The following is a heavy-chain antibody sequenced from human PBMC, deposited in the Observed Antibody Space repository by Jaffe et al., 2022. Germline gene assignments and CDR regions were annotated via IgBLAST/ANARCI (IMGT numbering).Heavy chain of an antibody. CDR1: GGSISSGSYY. D-gene: IGHD3-22*01. V-gene: IGHV4-61*02. J-gene: IGHJ3*02. CDR3: AREPVTYYYDSSGYYYRLRAFDI. CDR2: IYTSGST. Sequence: QVQLQESGPGLVKPSQTLSLTCTVSGGSISSGSYYWSWIRQPAGKGLEWIGRIYTSGSTNYNPSLKSRVTISVDTSKNQFSLKLSSVTAADTAVYYCAREPVTYYYDSSGYYYRLRAFDIWGQGTMVTVSS.